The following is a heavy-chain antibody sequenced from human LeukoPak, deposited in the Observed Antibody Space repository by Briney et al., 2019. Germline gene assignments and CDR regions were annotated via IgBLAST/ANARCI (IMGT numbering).Heavy chain of an antibody. CDR1: GYSFTSYW. Sequence: GESLKISCKGSGYSFTSYWIGWVREMPGKGLEWMGIIYPGDSDTRYSPSFQGQVTISADKSISTAYLQWSSLKASDTAMYYCARNVKDSGYDFGSDYWDQGTLVTVSS. CDR2: IYPGDSDT. J-gene: IGHJ4*02. V-gene: IGHV5-51*01. CDR3: ARNVKDSGYDFGSDY. D-gene: IGHD5-12*01.